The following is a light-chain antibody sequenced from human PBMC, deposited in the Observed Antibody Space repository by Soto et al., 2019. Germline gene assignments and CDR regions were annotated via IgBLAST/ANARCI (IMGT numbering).Light chain of an antibody. CDR1: SSDVGGYNY. CDR3: SSYTSSSRL. Sequence: QSALTQPASVSGSPGQSITISCTGTSSDVGGYNYVSWYQQHPGKAPKLMIYEVSNRPSGVSNRFSGSKSGNTASLTISGLQAEDEADYYCSSYTSSSRLFGTGTKLTVL. V-gene: IGLV2-14*01. CDR2: EVS. J-gene: IGLJ1*01.